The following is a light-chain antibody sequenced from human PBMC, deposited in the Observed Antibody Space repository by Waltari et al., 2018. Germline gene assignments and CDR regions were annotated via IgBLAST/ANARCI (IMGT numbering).Light chain of an antibody. CDR3: QVWDGDTDQLV. V-gene: IGLV3-21*04. CDR2: YET. J-gene: IGLJ2*01. CDR1: NIESRS. Sequence: SYVLTQPPSVSLAPGNTARITCGGANIESRSVLVYQQKPGQAPLLVIYYETDRPSGIPERFSASTSENAATLTISRVEAGDEADYYCQVWDGDTDQLVFGGGTKLTVL.